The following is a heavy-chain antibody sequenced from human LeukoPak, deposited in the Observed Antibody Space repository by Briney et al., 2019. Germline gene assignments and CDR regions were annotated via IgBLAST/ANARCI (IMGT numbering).Heavy chain of an antibody. CDR3: ARVATTLPGGY. CDR1: GYTFTGYY. Sequence: ASVKVSCNASGYTFTGYYMHWVRRAPGQRREWMGWINPNSGGTNSAEKFQGRVTMKRDTPISTAYMELSRLRSDDTAVYYCARVATTLPGGYWGKGTLVPVFS. D-gene: IGHD2-8*02. J-gene: IGHJ4*02. V-gene: IGHV1-2*02. CDR2: INPNSGGT.